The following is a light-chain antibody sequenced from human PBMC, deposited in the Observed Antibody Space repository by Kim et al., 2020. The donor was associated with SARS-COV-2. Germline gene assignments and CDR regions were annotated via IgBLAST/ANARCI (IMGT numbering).Light chain of an antibody. Sequence: AAVGDRVTITCRASQSVSNYLAWYQQKPGKAPKVLIYKASSLESGVPSRFSGSASGTEFTLTISSLQPDDFATYYCHQHNSYPITFGQGTRLEIK. V-gene: IGKV1-5*03. CDR2: KAS. CDR3: HQHNSYPIT. J-gene: IGKJ5*01. CDR1: QSVSNY.